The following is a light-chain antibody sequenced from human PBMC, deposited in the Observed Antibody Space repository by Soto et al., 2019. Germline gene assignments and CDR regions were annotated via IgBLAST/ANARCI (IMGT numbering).Light chain of an antibody. J-gene: IGKJ4*01. CDR3: QQRTSLPLT. CDR1: QFVGGR. Sequence: DIVLTQSPATLSLSPGERATLSCRASQFVGGRLGWYHQKPDRAPRLVIYDTTTRAAGFPPRFSASGSGTDFTLTISWLEPEDFAVYYCQQRTSLPLTFGGWTKLE. CDR2: DTT. V-gene: IGKV3-11*01.